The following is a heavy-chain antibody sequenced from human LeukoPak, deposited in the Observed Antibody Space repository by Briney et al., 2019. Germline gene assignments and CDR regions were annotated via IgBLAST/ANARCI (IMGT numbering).Heavy chain of an antibody. J-gene: IGHJ4*01. CDR3: ARGGYGAHMG. V-gene: IGHV3-74*01. D-gene: IGHD4-17*01. CDR2: INSDGTTT. Sequence: GGSLRLSCAASGFSFSSFWMHWVRQVPGKGLVWVSGINSDGTTTGYAHSVKGRFTISRDNAKNTVSLQMSSLRAEDTALYYCARGGYGAHMGWGQGTLVTVSS. CDR1: GFSFSSFW.